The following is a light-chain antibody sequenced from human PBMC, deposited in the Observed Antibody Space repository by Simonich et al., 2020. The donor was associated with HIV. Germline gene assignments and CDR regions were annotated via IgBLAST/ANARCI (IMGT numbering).Light chain of an antibody. V-gene: IGKV2-29*02. CDR1: QSLLLSDGRTY. CDR2: ELS. Sequence: EIVMTQTALSLSVTPGQPASISCKSSQSLLLSDGRTYFYWYLQKPGQSPQLLIYELSSRFSGVPDRFSGSGSGTDFTLHISRVEAEDVGVYYCMQALQTPRTFGQGTKVEIK. J-gene: IGKJ1*01. CDR3: MQALQTPRT.